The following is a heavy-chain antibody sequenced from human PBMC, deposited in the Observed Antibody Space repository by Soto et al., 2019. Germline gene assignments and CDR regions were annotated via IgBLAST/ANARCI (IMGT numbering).Heavy chain of an antibody. V-gene: IGHV1-18*01. CDR3: ARGVGSGSYYNQYNWFDP. J-gene: IGHJ5*02. CDR2: INVYNGNT. CDR1: AYTFANYG. Sequence: GASVKVSCKPSAYTFANYGSSWVRQAPGQGLEWMGWINVYNGNTKYAQKVQGRVTMTTDTSTSTAYMELRSLRSDDTAVYYCARGVGSGSYYNQYNWFDPWGQGTLVTVSS. D-gene: IGHD3-10*01.